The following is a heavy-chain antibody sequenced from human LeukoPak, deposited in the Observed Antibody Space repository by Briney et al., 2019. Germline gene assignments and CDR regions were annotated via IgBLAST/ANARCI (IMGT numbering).Heavy chain of an antibody. CDR1: GFTFSSYW. V-gene: IGHV3-7*01. J-gene: IGHJ6*02. CDR2: IKQDGSEK. Sequence: GGSLRLSCAASGFTFSSYWMSWVRQAPGKGLEWVANIKQDGSEKYYVDSVKGRFTISRDNAKNSLYLQMHSLRAEDTAVYYCARGFGYYYDSSGYYYYYYGMDVWGQGTTVTVSS. CDR3: ARGFGYYYDSSGYYYYYYGMDV. D-gene: IGHD3-22*01.